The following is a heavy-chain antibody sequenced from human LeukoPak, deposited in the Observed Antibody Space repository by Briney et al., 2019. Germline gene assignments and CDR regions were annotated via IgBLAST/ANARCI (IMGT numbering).Heavy chain of an antibody. J-gene: IGHJ4*02. V-gene: IGHV3-23*01. Sequence: PGGSLRLSCAASGFTSSSSAMSWVRQAPGKGLYWVLAISGSGIGTYYADSVKGRFTISRDNSKNTLYLQMNSLRAEDTAVYYCAKEGGTGTRFDYWGQGTLVTVSS. D-gene: IGHD1-7*01. CDR3: AKEGGTGTRFDY. CDR2: ISGSGIGT. CDR1: GFTSSSSA.